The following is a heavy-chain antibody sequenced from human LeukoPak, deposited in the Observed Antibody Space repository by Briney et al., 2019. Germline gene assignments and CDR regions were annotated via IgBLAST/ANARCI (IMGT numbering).Heavy chain of an antibody. CDR2: IYHSGST. J-gene: IGHJ6*04. Sequence: SETLSLTCAVSGYSISSGYYWGWIRQPPGKGLEWIGSIYHSGSTYYNPSLKSRVTISVDTSKNQFSLKLSSVTAADTAVYYCARANYYYGMDVWGKGTTVTVSS. CDR3: ARANYYYGMDV. V-gene: IGHV4-38-2*01. CDR1: GYSISSGYY.